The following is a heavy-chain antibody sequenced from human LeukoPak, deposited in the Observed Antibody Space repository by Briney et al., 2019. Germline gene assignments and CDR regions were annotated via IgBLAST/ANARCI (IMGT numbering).Heavy chain of an antibody. Sequence: SQTLSPTCTVSGGSISSGGYYWSWIRQHPGKGLEWIGYIYYSGSTYYNPSLKSRVTISVDTSKNQFSLKLSSVTAADTAVYYCARGYCSSTSCFDPWGQGTLVTVSS. V-gene: IGHV4-31*03. CDR1: GGSISSGGYY. CDR2: IYYSGST. J-gene: IGHJ5*02. CDR3: ARGYCSSTSCFDP. D-gene: IGHD2-2*01.